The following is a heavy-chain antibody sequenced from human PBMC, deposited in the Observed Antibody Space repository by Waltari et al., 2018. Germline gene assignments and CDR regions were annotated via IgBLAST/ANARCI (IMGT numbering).Heavy chain of an antibody. V-gene: IGHV3-9*01. CDR2: ISWNSGSI. CDR3: AKDIKRAARPTGYYGMDV. J-gene: IGHJ6*02. D-gene: IGHD6-6*01. Sequence: EVQLVESGGGLVQPGRSLRLSCAASGFTFDDYAMHWVRQAPGQGLEWVSGISWNSGSIGYAASVKGRFTISRDNAKNSLYLQMNSLRAEDTALYYCAKDIKRAARPTGYYGMDVWGQGTTVTVSS. CDR1: GFTFDDYA.